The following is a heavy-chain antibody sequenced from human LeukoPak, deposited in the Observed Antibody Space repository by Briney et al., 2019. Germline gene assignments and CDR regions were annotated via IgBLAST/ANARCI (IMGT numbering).Heavy chain of an antibody. J-gene: IGHJ4*02. CDR2: ISGSGGST. D-gene: IGHD6-13*01. CDR1: RFTFSSYD. V-gene: IGHV3-23*01. CDR3: ARGRYSSSWYEKHYYFDY. Sequence: GGSLRLSCAASRFTFSSYDMSWVRQAPGKGLEWVSAISGSGGSTYYADSVKGWFTISRDNSKNTLYLQMNSLRAEDTAVYYCARGRYSSSWYEKHYYFDYWGQGTLVTVSS.